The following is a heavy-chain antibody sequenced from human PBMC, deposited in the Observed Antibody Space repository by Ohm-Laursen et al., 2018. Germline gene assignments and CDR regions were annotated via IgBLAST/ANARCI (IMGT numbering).Heavy chain of an antibody. J-gene: IGHJ4*02. CDR1: GFSLSTSGVG. D-gene: IGHD3-3*01. Sequence: PTQTLTLTGTFSGFSLSTSGVGVGWIRQPPGEALEWIAVIYSDDKKYYSPSLGSRLTITRDTSKTQVVLTMANMDPLDTGTYYCAHRQNDVWSGYDYWGQGILVTVFS. V-gene: IGHV2-5*02. CDR2: IYSDDKK. CDR3: AHRQNDVWSGYDY.